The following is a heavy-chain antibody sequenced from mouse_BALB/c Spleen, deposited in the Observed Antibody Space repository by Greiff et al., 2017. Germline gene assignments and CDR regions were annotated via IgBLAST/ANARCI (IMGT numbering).Heavy chain of an antibody. Sequence: EVKLMESGGGLVQPGGSMKLSCVASGFTFSNYWMNWVRQSPEKGLEWVAEIRLKSNNYATHYAESVKGRFTISRDDSKSSVYLQMNNLRAEDTGIYYCTKDGYQYYFDYWGQGTTLTVSS. CDR3: TKDGYQYYFDY. CDR1: GFTFSNYW. CDR2: IRLKSNNYAT. V-gene: IGHV6-6*02. J-gene: IGHJ2*01. D-gene: IGHD2-3*01.